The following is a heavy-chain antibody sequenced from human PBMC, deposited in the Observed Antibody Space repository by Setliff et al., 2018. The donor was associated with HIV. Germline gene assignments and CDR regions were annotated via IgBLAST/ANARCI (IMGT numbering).Heavy chain of an antibody. V-gene: IGHV3-21*01. CDR1: GFTFSTYN. CDR3: ARGVVDVGVVAATGVFDS. D-gene: IGHD2-15*01. J-gene: IGHJ4*02. CDR2: ISVSGFNL. Sequence: GGSLRLSCAASGFTFSTYNMNWVRLAPGRGLEWISSISVSGFNLYYADSVKGRFFVSRDDAKNSLFLQMNSLKAEDTAVYFCARGVVDVGVVAATGVFDSWGQGTLVTVSS.